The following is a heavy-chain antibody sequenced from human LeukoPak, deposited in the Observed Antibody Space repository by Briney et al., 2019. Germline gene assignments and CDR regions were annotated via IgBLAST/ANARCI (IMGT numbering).Heavy chain of an antibody. Sequence: GGSLRLSCAASGFTFNNYAMSWVRQAPGKGLGWVSHISDDSGSTYYADSVKGRFTISRDNSKDALYLQMNSPRVEDTAVYYCAKGRFSPDCWGQGTLVTVSS. V-gene: IGHV3-23*01. CDR3: AKGRFSPDC. J-gene: IGHJ4*02. CDR2: ISDDSGST. D-gene: IGHD2/OR15-2a*01. CDR1: GFTFNNYA.